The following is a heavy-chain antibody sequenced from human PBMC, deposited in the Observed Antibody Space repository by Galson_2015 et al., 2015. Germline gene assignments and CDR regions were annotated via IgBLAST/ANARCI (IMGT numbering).Heavy chain of an antibody. CDR1: GFTFSSYS. V-gene: IGHV3-48*02. D-gene: IGHD3-3*02. J-gene: IGHJ6*02. Sequence: SLRLSCAASGFTFSSYSMNWACQAPGKGLEWVSYISSSSSTIYYADSVKGRFTISRDNAKNSLYLQMNSLRDEDTAVYYCARDSLLARDYYYYGMDVWGQGTTVTVSS. CDR2: ISSSSSTI. CDR3: ARDSLLARDYYYYGMDV.